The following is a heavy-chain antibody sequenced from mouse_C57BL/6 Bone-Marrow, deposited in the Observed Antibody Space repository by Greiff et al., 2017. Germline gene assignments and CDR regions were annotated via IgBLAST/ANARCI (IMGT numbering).Heavy chain of an antibody. CDR3: ARCSSGYCAMDY. D-gene: IGHD3-2*02. J-gene: IGHJ4*01. V-gene: IGHV1-69*01. CDR2: IDPSDSYT. Sequence: QVQLQQPGAELVMPGASVKLSCKASGYTFTSYWMHWVKQRPGQGLEWIGEIDPSDSYTNYNQKFKGKDTLNVDKSSSTSDMQLCSLTSEDSAVYYCARCSSGYCAMDYWGQGTSVTVSS. CDR1: GYTFTSYW.